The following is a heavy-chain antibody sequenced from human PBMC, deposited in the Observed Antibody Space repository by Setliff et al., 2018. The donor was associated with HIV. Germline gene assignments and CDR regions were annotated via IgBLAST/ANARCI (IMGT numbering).Heavy chain of an antibody. V-gene: IGHV3-48*04. J-gene: IGHJ4*02. CDR3: AKEVVDYYDSSGYLGLDY. CDR1: GFTFSNYW. Sequence: GGSLRLSCAVSGFTFSNYWMNWVRRAPGKGLEWVAYISDSGTTTYYADFVKGRFTISRDNAKNSLYMQMNSLRAEDTAVYYCAKEVVDYYDSSGYLGLDYWGQGTLVTVSS. D-gene: IGHD3-22*01. CDR2: ISDSGTTT.